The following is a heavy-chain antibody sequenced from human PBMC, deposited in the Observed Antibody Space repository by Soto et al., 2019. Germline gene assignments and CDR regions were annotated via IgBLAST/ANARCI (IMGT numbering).Heavy chain of an antibody. V-gene: IGHV1-18*04. J-gene: IGHJ4*02. Sequence: QVQLVQSGAELRKPGASVKVSCKASGYTFRTYGINWIRQAPGQHLEWLGWISPRNGNTNYAQNVQGRVTLTTDASTATAYLELKNLRSDDTAVYYCARVQLLPNPAFDFWGQGTLVSVSS. CDR2: ISPRNGNT. D-gene: IGHD5-18*01. CDR3: ARVQLLPNPAFDF. CDR1: GYTFRTYG.